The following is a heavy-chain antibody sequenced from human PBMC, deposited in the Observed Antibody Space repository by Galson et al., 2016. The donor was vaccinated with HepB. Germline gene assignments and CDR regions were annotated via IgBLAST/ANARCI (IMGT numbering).Heavy chain of an antibody. CDR2: IKEDGSDK. Sequence: SLRLSCAASGFSLSKHWMNWVRQAPGKGLEWLAYIKEDGSDKYYVASVKGRFTISRDNGKNSLYLQMNSLKDEDTAVYYCARVALGGNGPFDIWGQGTMVTVSS. D-gene: IGHD4-23*01. CDR1: GFSLSKHW. J-gene: IGHJ3*02. CDR3: ARVALGGNGPFDI. V-gene: IGHV3-7*03.